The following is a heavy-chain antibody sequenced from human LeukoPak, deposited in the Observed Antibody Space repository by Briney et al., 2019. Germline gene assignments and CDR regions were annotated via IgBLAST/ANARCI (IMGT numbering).Heavy chain of an antibody. CDR2: IYSGGST. CDR1: GFIVSSNY. Sequence: GGSLRLSCAASGFIVSSNYMSWVRQAPGKGLEWVSIIYSGGSTYYADSVKGRFTISRDDSKNTLYLQMNSLRDEDTAVYYCATTYYDSSGYLDWYFDLWGRGTLVTVSS. V-gene: IGHV3-53*01. D-gene: IGHD3-22*01. CDR3: ATTYYDSSGYLDWYFDL. J-gene: IGHJ2*01.